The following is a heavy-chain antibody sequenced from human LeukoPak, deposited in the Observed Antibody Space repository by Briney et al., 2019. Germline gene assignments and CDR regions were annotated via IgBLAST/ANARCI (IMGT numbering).Heavy chain of an antibody. CDR3: ARVLDYCSGGSCYRNFDY. CDR1: GGSICSGDYY. Sequence: SETLSLTCTVSGGSICSGDYYWSWIRQPPGKGLEWIGYIYYRGSTYYNSSLKSRVTISVDTSKNQFSLKLSSVTAADTAVYYCARVLDYCSGGSCYRNFDYWGQGTLVTVSS. V-gene: IGHV4-30-4*01. CDR2: IYYRGST. D-gene: IGHD2-15*01. J-gene: IGHJ4*02.